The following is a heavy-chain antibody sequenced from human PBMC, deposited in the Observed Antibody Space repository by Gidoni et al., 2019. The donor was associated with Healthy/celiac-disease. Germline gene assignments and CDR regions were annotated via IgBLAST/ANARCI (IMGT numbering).Heavy chain of an antibody. D-gene: IGHD3-10*01. CDR2: ISSSSSYI. Sequence: VQLGESGGGLVKPGASLRLSCAASGFTFSSYSMNWVRQAPGQGLGCVSSISSSSSYIYYSASVKGRFTISRDNAKKSLYLQMNSLRAEDTAVYYCASGYGSGSRSWYWGQGTLVTVSS. CDR1: GFTFSSYS. J-gene: IGHJ4*02. CDR3: ASGYGSGSRSWY. V-gene: IGHV3-21*01.